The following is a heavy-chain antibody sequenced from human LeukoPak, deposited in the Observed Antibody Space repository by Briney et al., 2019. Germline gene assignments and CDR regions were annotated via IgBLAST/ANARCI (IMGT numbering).Heavy chain of an antibody. Sequence: PGGSLRLSCAASGFTFSSYSMNWVRQAPGKGLEWVSSISSSSSYIYYADSVKGRFTISRDNAKNSLHLQMNSLRAEDTAVYYCARAEGYSSSSYPFDYWGQGTLVTVSS. J-gene: IGHJ4*02. V-gene: IGHV3-21*01. D-gene: IGHD6-6*01. CDR3: ARAEGYSSSSYPFDY. CDR2: ISSSSSYI. CDR1: GFTFSSYS.